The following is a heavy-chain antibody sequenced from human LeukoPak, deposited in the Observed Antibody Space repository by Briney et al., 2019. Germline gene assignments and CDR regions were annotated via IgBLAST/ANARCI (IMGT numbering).Heavy chain of an antibody. CDR1: GGSISSSYY. J-gene: IGHJ4*02. CDR2: VYSIGST. CDR3: ARLGDSSTSNYFEY. V-gene: IGHV4-61*10. D-gene: IGHD6-13*01. Sequence: SETLSLTCTVSGGSISSSYYWSWIRQPAGRGLEWIGRVYSIGSTNYNPSLKSRVTISVDTSKNQFSLKLSSVTAADTAVYYCARLGDSSTSNYFEYWGQGTQVTVSS.